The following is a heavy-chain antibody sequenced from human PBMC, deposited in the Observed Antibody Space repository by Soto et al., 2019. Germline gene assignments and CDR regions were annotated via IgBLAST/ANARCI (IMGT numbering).Heavy chain of an antibody. J-gene: IGHJ4*02. D-gene: IGHD3-22*01. V-gene: IGHV4-31*03. Sequence: QVRLQESGPGLVKPSQTPSLTCTVSGASISSGGYYWSWIRQPPGRGLEFIGHIYNTGSTNYNPSLKSRITMSLDTSKNHFSLRLGSVTAADTAMYYCARVNYYASYGYRDGPYYFDYWGQGSLVTVSS. CDR1: GASISSGGYY. CDR3: ARVNYYASYGYRDGPYYFDY. CDR2: IYNTGST.